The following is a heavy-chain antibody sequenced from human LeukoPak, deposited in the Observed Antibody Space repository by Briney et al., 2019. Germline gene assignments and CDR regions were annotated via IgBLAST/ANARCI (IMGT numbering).Heavy chain of an antibody. J-gene: IGHJ4*02. CDR1: GFTFSSYW. Sequence: GGSLRLSCAASGFTFSSYWMHWVRQVPEKGLMWVSRTSNDGGSTWYADSVRGRFTISRDNAKNTLYLQLNSLRAEDTGVYYCARDSTSGIDYWGQGTRVTVS. CDR2: TSNDGGST. V-gene: IGHV3-74*01. CDR3: ARDSTSGIDY. D-gene: IGHD3-10*01.